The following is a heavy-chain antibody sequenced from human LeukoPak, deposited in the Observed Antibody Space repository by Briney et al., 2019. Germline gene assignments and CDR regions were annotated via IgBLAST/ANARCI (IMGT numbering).Heavy chain of an antibody. CDR3: ARDTIFGPPEDD. V-gene: IGHV3-21*01. CDR1: GFTFSSYA. J-gene: IGHJ4*02. Sequence: GGSPRLSCAASGFTFSSYAMSWVRQAPGKGLEWVSSISSSSSYIYYADSVKGRFTISRDNAKNSLYLQMNSLRAEDTAVYYCARDTIFGPPEDDWGQGTLVTVSS. CDR2: ISSSSSYI. D-gene: IGHD3-3*01.